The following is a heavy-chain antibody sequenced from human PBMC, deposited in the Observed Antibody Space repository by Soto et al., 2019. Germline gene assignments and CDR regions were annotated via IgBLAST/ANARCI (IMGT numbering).Heavy chain of an antibody. D-gene: IGHD2-2*01. CDR1: GDSVSSNIAA. J-gene: IGHJ3*02. CDR2: TYFRSKWYI. V-gene: IGHV6-1*01. Sequence: SQTLSLTCAISGDSVSSNIAAWNWIRQSPSRGLEWLGRTYFRSKWYIDYAVSVKSRIIINPDTSKNQFSLHLNSATPEDTAVYYFARVPGFYQPGDAFDIWGQGTMVTVSS. CDR3: ARVPGFYQPGDAFDI.